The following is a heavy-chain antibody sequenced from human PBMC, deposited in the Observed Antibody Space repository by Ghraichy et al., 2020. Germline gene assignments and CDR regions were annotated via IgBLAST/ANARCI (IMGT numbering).Heavy chain of an antibody. V-gene: IGHV3-30*18. CDR3: AKGVVRGVIITPGGYYYGMDV. J-gene: IGHJ6*02. CDR2: ISYDGGNK. CDR1: GFTFSSYG. D-gene: IGHD3-10*01. Sequence: GGSLRLSCAASGFTFSSYGMHWVRQAPGKGLEWVAVISYDGGNKYYADSVKGRFTISRDNSKNTLYLQMNSLRAEDTAVYYCAKGVVRGVIITPGGYYYGMDVWGQGTTVTVSS.